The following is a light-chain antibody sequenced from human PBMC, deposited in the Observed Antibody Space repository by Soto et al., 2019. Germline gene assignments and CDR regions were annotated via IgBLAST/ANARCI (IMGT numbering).Light chain of an antibody. Sequence: EVVMTQSPATVPVSPWERATLSCRASQSVSSLLAWYQQKPGQPPRLLIYDASNRATGVPARFSGGGSVTDFTLTISRLEPEDFAFYYCQQRSHWPRTFGGGTKVDIK. CDR2: DAS. V-gene: IGKV3-11*01. CDR1: QSVSSL. CDR3: QQRSHWPRT. J-gene: IGKJ4*01.